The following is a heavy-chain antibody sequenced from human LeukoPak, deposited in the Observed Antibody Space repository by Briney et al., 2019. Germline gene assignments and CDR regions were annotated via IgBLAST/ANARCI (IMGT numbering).Heavy chain of an antibody. D-gene: IGHD3-16*01. Sequence: PSETLSLTCTVSGGSISISSYYWGWIRQPPGRGLEWIGSISFGGSTYYSPSLKSRLTISVDTSKNQFSLNLNSVTAADTAVYFCARRRAGGRLGYWGQGTLVTVSS. CDR3: ARRRAGGRLGY. J-gene: IGHJ4*02. CDR2: ISFGGST. V-gene: IGHV4-39*01. CDR1: GGSISISSYY.